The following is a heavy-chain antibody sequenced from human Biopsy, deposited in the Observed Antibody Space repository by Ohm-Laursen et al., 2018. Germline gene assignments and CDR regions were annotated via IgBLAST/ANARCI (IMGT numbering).Heavy chain of an antibody. CDR3: ASVVLGPTNDAFDL. Sequence: SETLSLTCTVSGASVTSGSYYWSWIRQPPGKGLEWLGYISNIGSTNYNPSPKSRVTMSVDTSKKQLSLRLRSVIAADTAMYYCASVVLGPTNDAFDLWGQGTMVVVSS. CDR2: ISNIGST. CDR1: GASVTSGSYY. V-gene: IGHV4-61*01. D-gene: IGHD3-22*01. J-gene: IGHJ3*01.